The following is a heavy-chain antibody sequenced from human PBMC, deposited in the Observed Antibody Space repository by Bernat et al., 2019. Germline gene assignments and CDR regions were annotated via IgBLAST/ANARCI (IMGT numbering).Heavy chain of an antibody. CDR1: GFTFSSYG. CDR3: ARVSTTYDYGDYGVDWYFDL. D-gene: IGHD4-17*01. J-gene: IGHJ2*01. Sequence: QVQLVESGGGVVQPGRSLRLSCAASGFTFSSYGMHWVRQAPGKGLEWVAVIWYDGSNKYYADSVKGRFTISRDNSKNTLYLQMNSLRAEDTAVYYCARVSTTYDYGDYGVDWYFDLWGRGTLVTVSS. V-gene: IGHV3-33*01. CDR2: IWYDGSNK.